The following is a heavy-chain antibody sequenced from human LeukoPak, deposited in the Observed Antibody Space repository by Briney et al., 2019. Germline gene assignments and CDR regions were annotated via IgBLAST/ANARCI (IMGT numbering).Heavy chain of an antibody. V-gene: IGHV1-3*01. CDR1: GYTFTSYA. CDR2: INAGNGNT. Sequence: ASVKVSCKASGYTFTSYAMHWVRQAPGQRLEWMGWINAGNGNTKYSQKFQGGVTITRDTSASTAYMELSSLRSEDTAVYYCARNYGDYIGIMAPFDYWGQGTLVTVSS. D-gene: IGHD4-17*01. CDR3: ARNYGDYIGIMAPFDY. J-gene: IGHJ4*02.